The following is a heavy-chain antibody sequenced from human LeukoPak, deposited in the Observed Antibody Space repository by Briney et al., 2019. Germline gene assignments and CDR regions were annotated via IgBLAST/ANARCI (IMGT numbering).Heavy chain of an antibody. Sequence: GGSLRLSCAASGFTFSSYSMNWVRQAPGKGLEWVSSISSSSSYIYYADSVKGRFTISRDNAKNSLYLQMNSLRAEDTAVYYCAKDPSLEWEYYFDYWGQGTLVTVSS. V-gene: IGHV3-21*04. CDR2: ISSSSSYI. CDR3: AKDPSLEWEYYFDY. J-gene: IGHJ4*02. CDR1: GFTFSSYS. D-gene: IGHD1-26*01.